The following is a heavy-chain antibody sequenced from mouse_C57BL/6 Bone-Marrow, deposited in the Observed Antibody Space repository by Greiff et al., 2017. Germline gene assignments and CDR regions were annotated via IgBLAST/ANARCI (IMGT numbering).Heavy chain of an antibody. V-gene: IGHV14-4*01. CDR1: GFNIKDDY. CDR2: IDPENGDT. D-gene: IGHD1-1*01. CDR3: TPTTVVDFED. J-gene: IGHJ2*01. Sequence: VQLKESGAELVRPGASVKLSCTASGFNIKDDYMHWVKQRPEQGLAWIGGIDPENGDTEYASKFQGKATITADTSSNTAYLQLSSLTSEDTAVYYCTPTTVVDFEDWGKGTTLTVSS.